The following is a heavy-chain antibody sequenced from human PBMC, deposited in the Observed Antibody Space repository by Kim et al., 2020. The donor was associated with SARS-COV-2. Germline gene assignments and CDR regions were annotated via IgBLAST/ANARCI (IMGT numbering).Heavy chain of an antibody. Sequence: DGSNKYYADSVKGRFTISRDNSKNTLYLQMNSLRAEDTAVYYCAREPGDYWGQGTLVTVSS. CDR2: DGSNK. D-gene: IGHD3-10*01. J-gene: IGHJ4*02. CDR3: AREPGDY. V-gene: IGHV3-33*01.